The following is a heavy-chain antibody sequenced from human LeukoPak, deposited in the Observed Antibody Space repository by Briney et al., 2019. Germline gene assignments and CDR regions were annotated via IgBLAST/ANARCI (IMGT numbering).Heavy chain of an antibody. CDR2: SSLTGRT. J-gene: IGHJ4*02. D-gene: IGHD1-26*01. V-gene: IGHV4-4*02. Sequence: PSETLSLTCGVSGGSITTTNYWSWVRQPPGGGLEGIGESSLTGRTHYNPSLTSRVHISIDESKNHLYLNLASVTAADTAVYYCSRESGPFCPFGHWGQGTLVAVTS. CDR1: GGSITTTNY. CDR3: SRESGPFCPFGH.